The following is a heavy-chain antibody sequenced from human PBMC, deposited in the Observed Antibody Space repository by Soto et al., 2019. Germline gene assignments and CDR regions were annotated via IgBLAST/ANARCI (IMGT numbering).Heavy chain of an antibody. Sequence: EVQLLESGGGLVQPGGSLRLSSAASGFTFSSYAMCWVREAPGKGLEWVSALGGTGGRAYYADSVKGRFTVSRDNSRNTLFLQMNSLRVEDTAIYYCAKADRPYYEILTGPDYWGQGTLVTVSS. V-gene: IGHV3-23*01. CDR2: LGGTGGRA. D-gene: IGHD3-9*01. CDR3: AKADRPYYEILTGPDY. J-gene: IGHJ4*02. CDR1: GFTFSSYA.